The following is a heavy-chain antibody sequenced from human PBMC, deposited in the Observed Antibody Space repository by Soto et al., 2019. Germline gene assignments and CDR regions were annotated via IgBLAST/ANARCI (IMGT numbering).Heavy chain of an antibody. J-gene: IGHJ5*02. D-gene: IGHD6-13*01. CDR1: GFTFSTHA. V-gene: IGHV3-30-3*01. CDR2: ISYDGTTK. CDR3: ARDWRTAGTTGWFDP. Sequence: QEQVVESGRGVVQPGRSLRLSCAASGFTFSTHAMHWVRQAPGRGLEWVAIISYDGTTKDYADSVKGRFTISRDNSKNGVYLQMNSLRSGDTALYYCARDWRTAGTTGWFDPWGQGTLVTVSS.